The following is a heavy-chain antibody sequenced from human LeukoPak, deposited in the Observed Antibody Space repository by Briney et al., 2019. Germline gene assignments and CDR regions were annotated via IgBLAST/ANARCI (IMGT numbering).Heavy chain of an antibody. CDR1: GYTFTGYY. CDR2: INPNSGGT. J-gene: IGHJ4*02. Sequence: ASVKVSCKASGYTFTGYYMHWVRQAPGQGLEWMGWINPNSGGTNYAQKFQGRVTMTRDTSISTAYMELSRLRSDDTAVYYCARATIRYSGWSFGYWGQGTLVTVSS. V-gene: IGHV1-2*02. D-gene: IGHD6-19*01. CDR3: ARATIRYSGWSFGY.